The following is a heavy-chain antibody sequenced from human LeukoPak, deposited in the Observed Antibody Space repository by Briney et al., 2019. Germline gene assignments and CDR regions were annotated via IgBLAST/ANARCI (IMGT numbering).Heavy chain of an antibody. CDR3: ARASRRDTPFDY. D-gene: IGHD1-14*01. J-gene: IGHJ4*02. V-gene: IGHV3-53*04. CDR1: GFTFSSNY. CDR2: IYSGGST. Sequence: GGSLRLSCAASGFTFSSNYMSWVRQAPGKGLEWVSVIYSGGSTYYADSVKGRFTISRHNSKNTLYLQMNSLRAEDTAVYYCARASRRDTPFDYGAQGPLVTVPS.